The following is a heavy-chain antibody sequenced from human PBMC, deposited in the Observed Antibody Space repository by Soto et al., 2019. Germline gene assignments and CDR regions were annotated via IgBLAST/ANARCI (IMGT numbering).Heavy chain of an antibody. CDR2: IYYSGST. Sequence: QVQLQESGPGLVKPSQTLSLTCTVSGGSISSGGYYWGWIRQHPGKGLEWIGYIYYSGSTYYNPSLKSRVTISVDTSKNQFSLKLSSVTAADTAVYYCARDGVVAGHFDYWGQGTLVTASS. CDR3: ARDGVVAGHFDY. CDR1: GGSISSGGYY. J-gene: IGHJ4*02. V-gene: IGHV4-31*03. D-gene: IGHD6-19*01.